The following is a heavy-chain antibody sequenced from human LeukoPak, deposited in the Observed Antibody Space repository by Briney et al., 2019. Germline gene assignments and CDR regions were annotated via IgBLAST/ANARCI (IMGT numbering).Heavy chain of an antibody. CDR2: FDPDHGET. Sequence: ASVKVSCKVSGYTLTELSMHWVRQAPGQGLEWMGGFDPDHGETIYAQEFQGRVSMTEDTSTDTAYMKLSSLRSEDTAVYYCATGIGYCSGGSCFGYWGQGTLVTVSS. J-gene: IGHJ4*02. CDR1: GYTLTELS. V-gene: IGHV1-24*01. D-gene: IGHD2-15*01. CDR3: ATGIGYCSGGSCFGY.